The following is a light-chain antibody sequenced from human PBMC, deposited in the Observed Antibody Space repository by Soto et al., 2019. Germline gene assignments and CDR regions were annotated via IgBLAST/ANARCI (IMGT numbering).Light chain of an antibody. CDR3: GAWDSTLTAGV. Sequence: QSVLTQPPSLSAAPGQKVTISCSGSSSNIGQNYVSWYQHLPGTAPKLLVYENDKRPSGIPDRFSGSKSGTSATLGITGLQTGDEADYYCGAWDSTLTAGVFGGGTKLTVL. V-gene: IGLV1-51*02. CDR2: END. J-gene: IGLJ3*02. CDR1: SSNIGQNY.